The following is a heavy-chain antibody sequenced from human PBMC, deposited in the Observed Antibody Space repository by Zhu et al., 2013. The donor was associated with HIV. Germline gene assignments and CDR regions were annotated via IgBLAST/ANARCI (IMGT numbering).Heavy chain of an antibody. Sequence: QVQLVQSGAEVKKPGASVKVSCKASGYTFTDYFMYWVRRAPGQGLEWMGWISTYYGNTNYAQRLQGRLTMTTDASTNTAYMELRSLRFDDTAVYYCARFLGVSVAGIPDYWGQGTLVTVSS. V-gene: IGHV1-18*04. CDR3: ARFLGVSVAGIPDY. CDR1: GYTFTDYF. CDR2: ISTYYGNT. D-gene: IGHD6-19*01. J-gene: IGHJ4*02.